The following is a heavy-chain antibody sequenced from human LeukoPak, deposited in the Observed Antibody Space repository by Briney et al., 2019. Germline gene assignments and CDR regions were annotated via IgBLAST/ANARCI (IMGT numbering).Heavy chain of an antibody. CDR2: MNPNSGNT. CDR3: ASGYSPDRLRFFEWLLGYYFDY. V-gene: IGHV1-8*01. CDR1: GYTFTSYD. Sequence: ASVKVSCKASGYTFTSYDINWVRQATGQGLEWMGWMNPNSGNTGYAQKFQGRVTMTRNTSISTAYMELSSLRSEDTAVYYCASGYSPDRLRFFEWLLGYYFDYWGQGTLVTVSS. J-gene: IGHJ4*02. D-gene: IGHD3-3*01.